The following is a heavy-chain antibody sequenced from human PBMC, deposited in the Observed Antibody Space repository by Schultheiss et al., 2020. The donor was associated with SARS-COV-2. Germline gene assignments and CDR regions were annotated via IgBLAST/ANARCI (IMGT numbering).Heavy chain of an antibody. V-gene: IGHV3-33*01. J-gene: IGHJ4*02. Sequence: GVSLRLSCAASGFTFSSYGMHWVRQAPGKGLEWVAVIWYDGSNKYYADSVKGRFTISRDNSKNTLYLQMNSLRAEDTAVYYCARDLGAVRAVVTAYYWGQGTLVTVSS. CDR3: ARDLGAVRAVVTAYY. D-gene: IGHD2-21*02. CDR1: GFTFSSYG. CDR2: IWYDGSNK.